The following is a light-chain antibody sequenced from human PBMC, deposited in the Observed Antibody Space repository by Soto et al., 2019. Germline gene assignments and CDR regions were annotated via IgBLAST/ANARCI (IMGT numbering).Light chain of an antibody. CDR2: DND. J-gene: IGLJ1*01. CDR3: GTWDSTLSGV. CDR1: SSNIGNNY. Sequence: QSALTQPPSVSAAPGQKVTISCSGRSSNIGNNYVSWYQHLPGAAPKLIIYDNDKRSSGIPDRFSGSKSGTSATLDITGLQTGDEVDYYCGTWDSTLSGVFGTGTKLTVL. V-gene: IGLV1-51*01.